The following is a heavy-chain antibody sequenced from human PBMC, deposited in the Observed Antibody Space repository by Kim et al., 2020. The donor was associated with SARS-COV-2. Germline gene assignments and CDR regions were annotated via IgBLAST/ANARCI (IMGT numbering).Heavy chain of an antibody. V-gene: IGHV2-70*01. D-gene: IGHD3-10*01. CDR1: GFSLSNSGVS. CDR3: ARVDMVRGPSLRYYYYGMDV. CDR2: IDWYDDK. Sequence: SGPTLVNPTQTLTLTCTFSGFSLSNSGVSVTWIRQPPGKALEWLALIDWYDDKYYSTSLRTRLTISKDTSKNQVVLTMTNMDPVDTATYYCARVDMVRGPSLRYYYYGMDVWGQGTTVTVSS. J-gene: IGHJ6*02.